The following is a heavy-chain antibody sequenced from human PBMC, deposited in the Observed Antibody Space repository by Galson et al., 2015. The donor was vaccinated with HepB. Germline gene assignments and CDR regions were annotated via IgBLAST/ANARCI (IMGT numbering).Heavy chain of an antibody. CDR2: INGRGSTR. CDR3: VKEGSWFGGDWFDP. CDR1: GFIFRHHA. V-gene: IGHV3-23*01. J-gene: IGHJ5*02. D-gene: IGHD3-16*01. Sequence: SLRLSCAGSGFIFRHHAVAWIRQAPGKGLEWVSGINGRGSTRSYSDVVKGRFSISRDNSKDTVFLQMDNLRAEDTAVYYCVKEGSWFGGDWFDPWGQGALVTVS.